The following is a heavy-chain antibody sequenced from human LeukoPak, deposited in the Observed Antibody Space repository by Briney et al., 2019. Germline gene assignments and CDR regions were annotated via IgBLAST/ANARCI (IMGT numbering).Heavy chain of an antibody. CDR2: INPNSGGA. Sequence: ASVKVSCKASGYTFTDYYMHWVRQAPGQGLEWMGWINPNSGGANYARKFQGRVTMTRDTSISTVFLEVSRLRSDDAAVYYCARGLGTVTTLNYYVADWGQGTLVIVSS. D-gene: IGHD4-17*01. CDR3: ARGLGTVTTLNYYVAD. CDR1: GYTFTDYY. V-gene: IGHV1-2*02. J-gene: IGHJ4*02.